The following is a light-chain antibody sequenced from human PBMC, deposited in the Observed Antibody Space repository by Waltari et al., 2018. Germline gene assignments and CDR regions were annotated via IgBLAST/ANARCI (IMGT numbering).Light chain of an antibody. Sequence: DIQMTQSPSTLSASVGDRVTITCRASQSTSTLLAWFQQKPGNPPKLLIYKTFNLRRGAPSRFSSSGSGTEFTLTITSLKPDDVATYYCQQYSSSSMFNFGQGTKLEIK. CDR2: KTF. V-gene: IGKV1-5*03. J-gene: IGKJ2*01. CDR1: QSTSTL. CDR3: QQYSSSSMFN.